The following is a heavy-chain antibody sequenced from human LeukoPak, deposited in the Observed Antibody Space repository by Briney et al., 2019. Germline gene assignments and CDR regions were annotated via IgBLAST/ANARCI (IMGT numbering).Heavy chain of an antibody. Sequence: GGSLRLSCAVSGFTVSSNYMSWVRQAPGKGLEWVSVIYSGGSTYYAASVKGRFTISRDNSKNTLYHQMNSLRADDTAVYYCARDLVVATINPCYYMDVWGKGTTVTVSS. J-gene: IGHJ6*03. CDR3: ARDLVVATINPCYYMDV. V-gene: IGHV3-53*01. D-gene: IGHD5-12*01. CDR1: GFTVSSNY. CDR2: IYSGGST.